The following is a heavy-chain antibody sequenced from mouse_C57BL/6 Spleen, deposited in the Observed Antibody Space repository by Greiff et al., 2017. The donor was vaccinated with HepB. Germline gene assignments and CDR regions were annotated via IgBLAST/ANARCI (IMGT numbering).Heavy chain of an antibody. J-gene: IGHJ3*01. V-gene: IGHV3-6*01. Sequence: ESGPGLVKPSQSLSLTCSVTGYSITSGYYWNWIRQFPGNKLEWMGYISYDGSNNYNPSLKNRISITRDTSKNQFFLKLNSVTTEDTATYYCARAYYYGSSSFAYWGQGTLVTVSA. CDR3: ARAYYYGSSSFAY. CDR2: ISYDGSN. D-gene: IGHD1-1*01. CDR1: GYSITSGYY.